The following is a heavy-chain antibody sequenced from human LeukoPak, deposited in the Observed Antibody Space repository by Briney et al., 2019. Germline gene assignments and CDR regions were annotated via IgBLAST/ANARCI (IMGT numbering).Heavy chain of an antibody. CDR3: ARDLGATFSYDAFDI. CDR2: ISGSGGST. Sequence: GGSLRLSCAASGFTFSSYAMSWVRQAPGKGLEWVSAISGSGGSTYYADSVKGRFTISRDNSKNTLYLQMNSLRAEDTAVYYCARDLGATFSYDAFDIWGQGTMVTVSS. J-gene: IGHJ3*02. CDR1: GFTFSSYA. D-gene: IGHD1-26*01. V-gene: IGHV3-23*01.